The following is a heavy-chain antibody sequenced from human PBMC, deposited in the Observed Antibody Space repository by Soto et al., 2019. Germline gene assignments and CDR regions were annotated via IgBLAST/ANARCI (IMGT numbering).Heavy chain of an antibody. Sequence: SETLSLTCTVSGGSISSSSYYWGWIRQPPGKGLEWIGSIYYSGSTYYNPSLKSRVTISVDTSKNQFSLKLSSVTAADTAVYYCARGRLEDFWSGYSPGPYYYYMDVWGKGTTVTVSS. J-gene: IGHJ6*03. CDR2: IYYSGST. CDR3: ARGRLEDFWSGYSPGPYYYYMDV. V-gene: IGHV4-39*01. D-gene: IGHD3-3*01. CDR1: GGSISSSSYY.